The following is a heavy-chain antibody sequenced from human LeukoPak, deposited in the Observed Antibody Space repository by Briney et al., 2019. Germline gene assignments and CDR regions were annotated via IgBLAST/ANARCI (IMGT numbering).Heavy chain of an antibody. CDR3: ARVSSSYYYYMDV. D-gene: IGHD6-13*01. V-gene: IGHV4-34*01. J-gene: IGHJ6*03. CDR1: GGSFSGYY. CDR2: INHSGST. Sequence: PSETLSLTCAVYGGSFSGYYWSWIRRPPGKGLEWIGEINHSGSTNYNPSLKSRVTISVDTSKNQFSLKLSSVTAADTAVYYCARVSSSYYYYMDVWGKGTTVTVSS.